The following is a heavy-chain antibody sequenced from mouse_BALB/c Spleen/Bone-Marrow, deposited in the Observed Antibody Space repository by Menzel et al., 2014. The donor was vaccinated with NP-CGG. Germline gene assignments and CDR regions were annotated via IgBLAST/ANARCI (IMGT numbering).Heavy chain of an antibody. V-gene: IGHV2-6-4*01. CDR1: GFSLSRYS. Sequence: VKLMESGPGQVAPSQSLSITCTVSGFSLSRYSLHWVRQPPGKGLEWLGVIWGGGSTDYNLGLKSRLSISKDNSKSQVFLKMNSLQTDDTAMYYCTRFITTGAMDYWGQGTSVTVSS. CDR3: TRFITTGAMDY. CDR2: IWGGGST. D-gene: IGHD1-1*01. J-gene: IGHJ4*01.